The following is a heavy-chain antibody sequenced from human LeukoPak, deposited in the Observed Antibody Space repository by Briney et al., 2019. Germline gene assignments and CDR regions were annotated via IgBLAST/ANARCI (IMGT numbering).Heavy chain of an antibody. CDR3: ARGVRARYFDL. J-gene: IGHJ2*01. Sequence: PSETLSLTCAVYGGSFSGYYWSWIRQPPGKGLEWIGEINHSGSTNYNPSLKSRVTISVDTSKNQFSLKLSSVTAADTAVYYCARGVRARYFDLWGRGTLVTVSS. CDR2: INHSGST. V-gene: IGHV4-34*01. CDR1: GGSFSGYY.